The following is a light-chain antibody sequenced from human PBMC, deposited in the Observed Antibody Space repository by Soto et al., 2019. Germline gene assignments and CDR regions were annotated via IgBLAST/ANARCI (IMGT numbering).Light chain of an antibody. V-gene: IGKV3-15*01. Sequence: VVMTQSPATLSVSPGERVVLSCRASQSLGTSLAWYHHKPGQAPRLLLYEASIRATGIPARFSGDGSGTEFTLTIGSLQSEDFGIYYCQKYNQWPWTFGPGTKVEI. CDR2: EAS. J-gene: IGKJ1*01. CDR1: QSLGTS. CDR3: QKYNQWPWT.